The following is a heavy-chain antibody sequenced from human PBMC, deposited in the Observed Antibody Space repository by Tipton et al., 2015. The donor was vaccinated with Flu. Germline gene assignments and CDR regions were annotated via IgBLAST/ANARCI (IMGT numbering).Heavy chain of an antibody. Sequence: QLVQSGAEVKRPGSSVKISCKASGYTFSSYHMHWVRQAPGQGLEWMAIIWSSGGSTKYAQKSQGRVTMTRDTSTSTVYMEVSGLRSEDTAVYFCAREPPHSFSFDHWGQGTLVTVSS. V-gene: IGHV1-46*01. J-gene: IGHJ4*02. CDR1: GYTFSSYH. CDR3: AREPPHSFSFDH. CDR2: IWSSGGST.